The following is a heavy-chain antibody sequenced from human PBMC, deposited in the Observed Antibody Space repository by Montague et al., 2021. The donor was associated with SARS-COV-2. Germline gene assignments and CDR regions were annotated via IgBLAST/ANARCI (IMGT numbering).Heavy chain of an antibody. D-gene: IGHD3-9*01. CDR3: AGPDWLKH. J-gene: IGHJ1*01. V-gene: IGHV4-34*10. CDR2: ISHGGAT. Sequence: SETLSLTCGVSGGPLSGYFWSWIRQTPGKGLEWIGEISHGGATKYNPSLRSRINMSLDTSKSRFSLNLTSVTAADTAVYYCAGPDWLKHWGQGALVTVSS. CDR1: GGPLSGYF.